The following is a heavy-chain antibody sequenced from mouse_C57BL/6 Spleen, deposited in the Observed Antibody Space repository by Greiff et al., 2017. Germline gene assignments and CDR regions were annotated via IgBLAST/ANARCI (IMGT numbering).Heavy chain of an antibody. CDR2: IDPSDSYT. CDR3: ARRSPQYYGSSHWYFDV. Sequence: QVQLKQPGAELVMPGASVKLSCKASGYTFTSYWMHWVKQRPGQGLEWIGEIDPSDSYTNYNQKFKGKSTLTVDKSSSTAYMQLSSLTSEDSAVYYCARRSPQYYGSSHWYFDVWGTGTTVTVSS. D-gene: IGHD1-1*01. CDR1: GYTFTSYW. V-gene: IGHV1-69*01. J-gene: IGHJ1*03.